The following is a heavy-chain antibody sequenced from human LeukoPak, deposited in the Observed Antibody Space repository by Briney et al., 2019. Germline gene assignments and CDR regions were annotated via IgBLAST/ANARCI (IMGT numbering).Heavy chain of an antibody. CDR2: VRKKGNSYTT. D-gene: IGHD3-22*01. V-gene: IGHV3-72*01. J-gene: IGHJ4*02. CDR1: GFTFSSHY. Sequence: PGGSLTLSCAASGFTFSSHYMDWVRQAPGKGLEWVGRVRKKGNSYTTEYAASVQGRFTVSRDDSKNSLYLQMNSLRTEDTAGYYCARVYYSTYSSHPLDCGGKGTLVSVS. CDR3: ARVYYSTYSSHPLDC.